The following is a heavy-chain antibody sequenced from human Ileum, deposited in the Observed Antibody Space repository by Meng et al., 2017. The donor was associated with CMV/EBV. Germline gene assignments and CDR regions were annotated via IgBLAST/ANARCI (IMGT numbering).Heavy chain of an antibody. Sequence: GESLKISCAASGFTFSTYGMHWVRQAPGKGLEWVAFIRYDAINKYYADSVKGRFTISRDNSRNTLYLQMNTLRAEDTAVFYCAKDVYEGALENWGQGTLVTVSS. V-gene: IGHV3-30*02. D-gene: IGHD2/OR15-2a*01. CDR3: AKDVYEGALEN. CDR2: IRYDAINK. J-gene: IGHJ4*02. CDR1: GFTFSTYG.